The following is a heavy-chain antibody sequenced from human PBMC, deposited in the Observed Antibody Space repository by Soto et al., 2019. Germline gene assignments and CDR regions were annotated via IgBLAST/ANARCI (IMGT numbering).Heavy chain of an antibody. V-gene: IGHV4-39*01. CDR1: GGSISSSSYY. CDR3: ARRVGQQLPMLRLNWFDP. CDR2: IYYSGST. Sequence: QLQLQESGPGLVKPSETLSLTCTVSGGSISSSSYYWGWIRQPPGKGLEWIGSIYYSGSTYYNPSLKSRVTISVDTSKNQFSLKLSSVTAADTAVYYCARRVGQQLPMLRLNWFDPWGQGTLVTVSS. J-gene: IGHJ5*02. D-gene: IGHD6-13*01.